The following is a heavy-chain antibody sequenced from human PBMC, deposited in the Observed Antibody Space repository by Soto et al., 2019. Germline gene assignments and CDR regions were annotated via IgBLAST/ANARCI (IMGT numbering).Heavy chain of an antibody. CDR3: ARDHSTDGYNYGEDY. CDR2: INPSGGST. Sequence: ASVKVSCKASGYTFTSYYMHWVRQAPGQGLEWMGIINPSGGSTSYAQKFQGRVTMTRDTSTSTVYVELSSLRSEDTAVYYCARDHSTDGYNYGEDYWGQGTLVTVSS. V-gene: IGHV1-46*01. D-gene: IGHD5-12*01. J-gene: IGHJ4*02. CDR1: GYTFTSYY.